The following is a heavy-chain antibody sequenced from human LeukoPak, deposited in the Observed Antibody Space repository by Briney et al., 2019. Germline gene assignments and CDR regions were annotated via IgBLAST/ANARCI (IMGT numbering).Heavy chain of an antibody. Sequence: GASVKVSCKASGGTFSSYGINWVRQAPGQGLEWMGRIIPILDITNYAQKFQGRVTITADKSTSTAYMELSSLRSEDTAVYYCARGEGVIDYFQLWGQGTLVTVSS. CDR3: ARGEGVIDYFQL. CDR1: GGTFSSYG. V-gene: IGHV1-69*04. CDR2: IIPILDIT. D-gene: IGHD2-8*01. J-gene: IGHJ1*01.